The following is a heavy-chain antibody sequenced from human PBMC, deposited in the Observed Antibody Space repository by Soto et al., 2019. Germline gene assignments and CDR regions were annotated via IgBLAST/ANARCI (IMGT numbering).Heavy chain of an antibody. Sequence: QVQLVQSGAEVKKPGSSVKVSCKASGGTFSSYAISWVRQAPGQGLEWMGGISAYNGNTNYAQKFQGRVTMTTETSTNTAYMEVRSLRSDDTAVYYCARDKGSKAWYYFFDFWGQGTLVTVSS. CDR1: GGTFSSYA. D-gene: IGHD1-26*01. J-gene: IGHJ4*02. CDR2: ISAYNGNT. CDR3: ARDKGSKAWYYFFDF. V-gene: IGHV1-18*01.